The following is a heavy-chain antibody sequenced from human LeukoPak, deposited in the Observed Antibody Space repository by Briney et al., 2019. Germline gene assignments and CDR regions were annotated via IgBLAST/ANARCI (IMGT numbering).Heavy chain of an antibody. CDR2: IWHDGSNK. D-gene: IGHD2-15*01. V-gene: IGHV3-33*01. J-gene: IGHJ4*02. CDR3: ARDRSSGAFDY. CDR1: GFTFSSYG. Sequence: GRSLRLSCAASGFTFSSYGMHWVRQAPGRGLEWGAIIWHDGSNKYYADSVKGRFTISRDNSKNTLDLQMNSLRAEDTAVYYCARDRSSGAFDYWGQGTLVTVSS.